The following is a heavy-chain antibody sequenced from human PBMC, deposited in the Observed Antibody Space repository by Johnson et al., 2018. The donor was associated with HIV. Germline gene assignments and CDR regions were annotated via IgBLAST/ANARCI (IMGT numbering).Heavy chain of an antibody. CDR1: GFTFSSYG. CDR3: AKDIDWNRHAFDI. J-gene: IGHJ3*02. CDR2: IWYDGSNE. V-gene: IGHV3-33*06. D-gene: IGHD1-1*01. Sequence: QVQLVESGGGVVQPGRSLRLSCAASGFTFSSYGMHWVRQAPGRGLEWVAVIWYDGSNEYYADSVKGRFTISRDNSKNTLYLQMSSLRADDTAVYYCAKDIDWNRHAFDIWGQGTMVTVSS.